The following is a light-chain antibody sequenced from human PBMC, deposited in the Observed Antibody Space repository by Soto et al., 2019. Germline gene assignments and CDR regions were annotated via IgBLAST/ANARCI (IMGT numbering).Light chain of an antibody. V-gene: IGKV3-11*01. J-gene: IGKJ4*01. CDR1: QLINTY. CDR2: EAS. Sequence: EIVLTQSPATLSLSPGERATLSCRASQLINTYVAWYQHRPGQGPRPLIYEASKRATGIPPRFSGSGSGTGFPLTISRLEPEDFAIYYCQQRHTWPTTFCGGAKVEI. CDR3: QQRHTWPTT.